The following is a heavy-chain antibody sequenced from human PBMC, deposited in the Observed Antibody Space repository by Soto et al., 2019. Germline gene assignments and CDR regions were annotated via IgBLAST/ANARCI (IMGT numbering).Heavy chain of an antibody. J-gene: IGHJ4*02. Sequence: GGSLRLSCAASGFTFSSYAMSWVRQAPGKGLEWVSAISGSGGSTYYADSVKGRFTTSRDNSKNTLYLQMNSLRAEDTAVYYCAKFLDWNGASLDYWGQGTLVTVSS. D-gene: IGHD1-1*01. CDR1: GFTFSSYA. CDR2: ISGSGGST. V-gene: IGHV3-23*01. CDR3: AKFLDWNGASLDY.